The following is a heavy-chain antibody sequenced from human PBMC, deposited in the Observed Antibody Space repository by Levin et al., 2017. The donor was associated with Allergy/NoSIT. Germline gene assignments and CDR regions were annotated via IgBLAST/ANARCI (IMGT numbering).Heavy chain of an antibody. CDR2: IKPDGSEK. D-gene: IGHD2-21*02. CDR1: GFTFSNYW. Sequence: GESLKISCAASGFTFSNYWMTWVRQAPGKGLEWVAHIKPDGSEKNYVDSVKGRFTISRDNAKNSLYLQMNSLRADDTAVYYCARLTVTAHPYWGQGTLVTVSS. V-gene: IGHV3-7*04. CDR3: ARLTVTAHPY. J-gene: IGHJ4*02.